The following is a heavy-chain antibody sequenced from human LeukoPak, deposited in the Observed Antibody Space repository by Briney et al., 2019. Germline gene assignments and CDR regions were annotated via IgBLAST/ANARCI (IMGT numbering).Heavy chain of an antibody. D-gene: IGHD6-19*01. V-gene: IGHV4-59*01. CDR1: GGSISSYY. Sequence: SETLSLTCTVSGGSISSYYWSWIRQPPGKGLEWIGYISYSGSPNYNPSLKSRVTISVDTAKNQVSLTVSSVTAADTAVYYCARLKGYSSGWYPSYYFDYWGQGTLVTVSS. CDR3: ARLKGYSSGWYPSYYFDY. J-gene: IGHJ4*02. CDR2: ISYSGSP.